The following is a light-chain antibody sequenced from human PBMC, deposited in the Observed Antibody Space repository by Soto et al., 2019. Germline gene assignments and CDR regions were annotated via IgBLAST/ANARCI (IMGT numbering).Light chain of an antibody. CDR3: QQYYNWPT. V-gene: IGKV3-15*01. CDR2: GAS. Sequence: EIVMTQSPATLSVSPGERATLSCRASQSVSSSLAWYQRKPGQAPRLLISGASTRATGVPARFIGSGSGTQFTLTINSLQSEDFAVYYCQQYYNWPTFGQGTRLEIK. CDR1: QSVSSS. J-gene: IGKJ5*01.